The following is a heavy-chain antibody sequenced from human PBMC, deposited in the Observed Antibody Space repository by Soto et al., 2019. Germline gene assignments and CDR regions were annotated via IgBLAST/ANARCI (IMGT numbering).Heavy chain of an antibody. V-gene: IGHV4-59*01. CDR3: ARLRYSSSWYYYYMDV. J-gene: IGHJ6*03. Sequence: QVQLQESGPGLVKPSETLSLTCTVSGGSISNSDWSWIRQPPGKGLEWIGCIYYSGSTNRNPSLKRRVTISVDTSKNQFSLKLNSVTPADTVVYYCARLRYSSSWYYYYMDVWGKGTTVTVSS. CDR2: IYYSGST. CDR1: GGSISNSD. D-gene: IGHD6-13*01.